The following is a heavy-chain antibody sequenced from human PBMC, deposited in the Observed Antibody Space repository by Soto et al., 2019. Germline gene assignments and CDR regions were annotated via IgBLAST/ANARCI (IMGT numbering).Heavy chain of an antibody. CDR1: GYTFTGHY. D-gene: IGHD1-26*01. V-gene: IGHV1-2*02. Sequence: ASVNVPCKASGYTFTGHYVYLLRQAPGQGREWTGWIKPNSVHSYLAQRCQGRVNMNRDTSIGTAYMELRDLTSDDTAEYYCAKGGAIVAAGTRVYLYNAMDVWGQGTTVTVSS. J-gene: IGHJ6*02. CDR3: AKGGAIVAAGTRVYLYNAMDV. CDR2: IKPNSVHS.